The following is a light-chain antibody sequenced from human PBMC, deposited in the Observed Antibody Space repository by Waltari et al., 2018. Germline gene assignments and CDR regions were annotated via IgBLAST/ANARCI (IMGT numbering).Light chain of an antibody. Sequence: DIQMTQSPSTLSASVGDRVTITCRASQSISSWLAWYQQKPGKAPKLLIYKASTLESGVPSRFSGSGSGTKFTLTISSLQPDDFVTYYCQQYTSYSPYTFGQGTKLEIK. CDR3: QQYTSYSPYT. CDR2: KAS. V-gene: IGKV1-5*03. J-gene: IGKJ2*01. CDR1: QSISSW.